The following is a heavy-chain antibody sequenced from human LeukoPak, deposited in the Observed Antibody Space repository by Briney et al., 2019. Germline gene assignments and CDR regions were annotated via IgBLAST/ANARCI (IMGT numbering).Heavy chain of an antibody. D-gene: IGHD3-10*01. J-gene: IGHJ4*02. CDR2: ISYDGSNK. CDR3: ARDTLASTSGTYHPTFDY. CDR1: GFTFSSYA. V-gene: IGHV3-30*04. Sequence: PGGSLRLSCAASGFTFSSYAMHWVRQAPGKGLEWVAVISYDGSNKYYADSVKGRFTISRDNSKNTLYLQMNSLRAEDTAVYYCARDTLASTSGTYHPTFDYWGQGTLLTVSS.